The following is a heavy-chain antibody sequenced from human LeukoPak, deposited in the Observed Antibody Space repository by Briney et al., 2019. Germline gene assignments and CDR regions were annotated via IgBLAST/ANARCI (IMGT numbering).Heavy chain of an antibody. D-gene: IGHD6-19*01. CDR3: ARGSSGWPNSNWFDP. Sequence: SETLSLTCTVSGYSISSGYYWGWIRQPPGKGLEWIGSIYHSGSTYYNPSLESRVTISVDTSKNQFSLKLSSVTAADTAVYYCARGSSGWPNSNWFDPWGQGTLVTVSS. CDR1: GYSISSGYY. V-gene: IGHV4-38-2*02. CDR2: IYHSGST. J-gene: IGHJ5*02.